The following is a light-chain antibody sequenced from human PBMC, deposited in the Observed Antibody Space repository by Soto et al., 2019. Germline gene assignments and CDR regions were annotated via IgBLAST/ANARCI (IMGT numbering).Light chain of an antibody. CDR2: DTS. Sequence: EIVLTQSPGTLSFSPGGRATLSFRASQRVTSTFLAWYQHKVGQTPRLLIYDTSSRATGIPARFSGSGSGTDFALTISSLEPEDSAVYYCQQRTNWPWTFGQGTKVDI. J-gene: IGKJ1*01. CDR3: QQRTNWPWT. V-gene: IGKV3D-20*02. CDR1: QRVTSTF.